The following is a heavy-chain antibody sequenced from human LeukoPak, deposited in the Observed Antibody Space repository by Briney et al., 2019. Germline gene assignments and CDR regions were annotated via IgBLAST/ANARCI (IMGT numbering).Heavy chain of an antibody. J-gene: IGHJ3*02. CDR2: ISYDGSSK. D-gene: IGHD3-9*01. Sequence: GGSLRLSCAASGFTFSSYAMHWVRQAPGKGLEWVAVISYDGSSKYYADSAKGRFTISRDNSKNTLYLQMSSLRVEDTAVYYCARSSHYDILTGYSEEDAFDIWGQGTMVTVSS. CDR3: ARSSHYDILTGYSEEDAFDI. V-gene: IGHV3-30*14. CDR1: GFTFSSYA.